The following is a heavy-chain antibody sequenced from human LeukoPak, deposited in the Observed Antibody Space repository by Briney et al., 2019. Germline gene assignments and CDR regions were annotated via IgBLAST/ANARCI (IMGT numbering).Heavy chain of an antibody. CDR1: GGSISSYY. CDR2: TYTSGST. CDR3: AGTYYYDSSGYGPHILAY. J-gene: IGHJ4*02. V-gene: IGHV4-4*09. D-gene: IGHD3-22*01. Sequence: KPSETLSLTCTVSGGSISSYYWSWIRQPPGKGLEWIGYTYTSGSTNYNPSLKSRVTISVDTSKNQFSLKLSSVTAADTAVCYCAGTYYYDSSGYGPHILAYWGQGTLVTVSS.